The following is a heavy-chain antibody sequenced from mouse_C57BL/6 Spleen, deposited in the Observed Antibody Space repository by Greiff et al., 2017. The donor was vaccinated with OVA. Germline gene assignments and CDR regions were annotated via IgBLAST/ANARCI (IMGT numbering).Heavy chain of an antibody. V-gene: IGHV1-54*01. D-gene: IGHD2-4*01. CDR3: ARSSYYDYDDAMDY. J-gene: IGHJ4*01. Sequence: VQLQQSGAELVRPGTSVKVSCKASGYAFTNYLIEWVKQRPGQGLEWIGVINPGSGGTNYNEKFKGKATLTADKSSSTAYMQLSSLTSEDSAVDFCARSSYYDYDDAMDYWGQGTSVTVSS. CDR1: GYAFTNYL. CDR2: INPGSGGT.